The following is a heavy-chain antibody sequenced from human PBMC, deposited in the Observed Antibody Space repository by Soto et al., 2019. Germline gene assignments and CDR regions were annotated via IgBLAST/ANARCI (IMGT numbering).Heavy chain of an antibody. J-gene: IGHJ3*02. Sequence: QVQLQESGPGLVEPSETLSLTCTVSGDSIATYYWSWIRQSAEKGLEWIGRISAKGTTTYIPSLKSRIALSIDTSKNQFSLNLKFVTAADTAVYFCARDQSGAADIWGQGTLVTVS. CDR1: GDSIATYY. D-gene: IGHD7-27*01. V-gene: IGHV4-4*07. CDR3: ARDQSGAADI. CDR2: ISAKGTT.